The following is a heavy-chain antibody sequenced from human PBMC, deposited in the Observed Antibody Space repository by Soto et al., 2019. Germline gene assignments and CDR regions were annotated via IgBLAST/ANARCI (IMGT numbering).Heavy chain of an antibody. D-gene: IGHD3-16*02. CDR3: ARFRGTFGGVIV. CDR1: GYTFTSYA. J-gene: IGHJ4*02. CDR2: INAGNGNT. V-gene: IGHV1-3*01. Sequence: ASVKVSCKASGYTFTSYAMHWVRQAPGQRLEWMGWINAGNGNTKYSQKFQGRVTITRDTSASTAYMELSSLRSEDTAVYYCARFRGTFGGVIVRGQGTLVTVSS.